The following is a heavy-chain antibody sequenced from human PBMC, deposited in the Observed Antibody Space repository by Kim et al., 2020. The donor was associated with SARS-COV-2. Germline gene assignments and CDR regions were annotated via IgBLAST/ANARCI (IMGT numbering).Heavy chain of an antibody. J-gene: IGHJ4*02. CDR3: ARGRRGGSPAPFDS. V-gene: IGHV4-34*01. D-gene: IGHD2-15*01. Sequence: NTSLKSRVTISVDTSKNQLSLKLSSVTAACTAVYYCARGRRGGSPAPFDSWGQGTLGTVSS.